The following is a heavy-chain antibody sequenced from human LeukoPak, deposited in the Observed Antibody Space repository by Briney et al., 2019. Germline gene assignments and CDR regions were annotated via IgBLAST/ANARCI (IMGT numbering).Heavy chain of an antibody. CDR1: GYTFTSYG. CDR2: ISAYNGNT. Sequence: ASVKVSCKASGYTFTSYGISWVRQAPGQGLEWMGWISAYNGNTNYAQKFQGRVTMTRDTSISTAYMELSKLRSDDTAVYYCARDRETYYYGSGSSGHYFDYWGQGTLVTVSS. V-gene: IGHV1-18*01. D-gene: IGHD3-10*01. CDR3: ARDRETYYYGSGSSGHYFDY. J-gene: IGHJ4*02.